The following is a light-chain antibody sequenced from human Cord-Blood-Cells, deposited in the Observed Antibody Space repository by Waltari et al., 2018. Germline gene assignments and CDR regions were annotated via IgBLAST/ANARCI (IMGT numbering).Light chain of an antibody. J-gene: IGLJ1*01. V-gene: IGLV2-23*02. CDR3: CSYAGSSTPFYV. CDR2: EVS. Sequence: QSALTQPASVSGSPGQSITISCTGTSSDVGCYTLVSWYQQHPGKAPKLMIYEVSKRPSGVSNRFSGSKSGNTASLTISGLQAEDEADYYCCSYAGSSTPFYVFGTGTKVTVL. CDR1: SSDVGCYTL.